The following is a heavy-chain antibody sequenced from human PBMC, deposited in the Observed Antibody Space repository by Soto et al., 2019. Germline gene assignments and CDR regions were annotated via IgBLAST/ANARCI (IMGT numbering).Heavy chain of an antibody. CDR1: GGSISSYY. V-gene: IGHV4-59*08. CDR2: IYYSGST. D-gene: IGHD4-17*01. CDR3: ARHTYANWFDP. Sequence: SETLSLTCTVSGGSISSYYWSWIRQPPGKGLEWIGYIYYSGSTNYNPSLKSRVTISVDTSKNQFSLKLSSVTAADTAVYYCARHTYANWFDPWGQGTLVTVSS. J-gene: IGHJ5*02.